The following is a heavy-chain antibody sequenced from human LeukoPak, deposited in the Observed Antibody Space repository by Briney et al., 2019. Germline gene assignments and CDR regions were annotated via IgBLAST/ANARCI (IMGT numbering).Heavy chain of an antibody. J-gene: IGHJ4*02. CDR3: ARADDIITKTKYSSSWYAPGDY. V-gene: IGHV1-3*01. D-gene: IGHD6-13*01. Sequence: ASVKVSCKASGYTFTSYAMHWVRQAPGQRLEWMGWINAGNGNTKYSQKFQGRVTITRDTSASTAYMELSSLRSEDTAVYYCARADDIITKTKYSSSWYAPGDYWGQGTLVTVSS. CDR2: INAGNGNT. CDR1: GYTFTSYA.